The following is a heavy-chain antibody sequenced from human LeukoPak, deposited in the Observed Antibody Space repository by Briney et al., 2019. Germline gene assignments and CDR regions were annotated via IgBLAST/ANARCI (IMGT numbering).Heavy chain of an antibody. Sequence: PSETLSLTCAVSGYSISSGYYWGWIRQPTGKGLEWIGSIYHSGSTYYNPSLKSRVTISVDTSKNQFSLKLSSVTAADTAVYYCAGTSYAFDIWGQGTMVTVSS. J-gene: IGHJ3*02. CDR1: GYSISSGYY. CDR3: AGTSYAFDI. D-gene: IGHD3/OR15-3a*01. V-gene: IGHV4-38-2*01. CDR2: IYHSGST.